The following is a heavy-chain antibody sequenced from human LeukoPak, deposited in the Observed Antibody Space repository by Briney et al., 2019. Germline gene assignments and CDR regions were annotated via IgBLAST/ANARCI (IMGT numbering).Heavy chain of an antibody. D-gene: IGHD5-12*01. V-gene: IGHV1-69*05. J-gene: IGHJ4*02. CDR3: ARGGSGYDYGFDN. Sequence: SVKVSCKASGGTFSSHAISWVRQAPGQGLEWVGGIIPIFGTTNYAQKFQGRVTITTDESTSTGYMELRSLRSDDTAVYYCARGGSGYDYGFDNWGQGTLVTVSS. CDR1: GGTFSSHA. CDR2: IIPIFGTT.